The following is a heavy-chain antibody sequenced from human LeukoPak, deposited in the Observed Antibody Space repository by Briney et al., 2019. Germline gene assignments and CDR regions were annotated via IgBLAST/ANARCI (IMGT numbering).Heavy chain of an antibody. Sequence: ASVKVSCKASGYTFTSYDINWVRQATGQGLEWMGWMNPNSGNTGYAQKFQGRVTMTRNTSISTAYMELSSLRSEDTAVYYCARGPQRRGYWNYRNWLDPWGQGTLATVSS. CDR1: GYTFTSYD. V-gene: IGHV1-8*01. CDR3: ARGPQRRGYWNYRNWLDP. D-gene: IGHD1-7*01. CDR2: MNPNSGNT. J-gene: IGHJ5*02.